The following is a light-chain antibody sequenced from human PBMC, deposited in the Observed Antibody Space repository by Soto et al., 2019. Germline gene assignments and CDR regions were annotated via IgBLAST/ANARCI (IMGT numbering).Light chain of an antibody. CDR3: QQYSNAPVT. Sequence: EIVLTQSPGTLSLSPGERATLSCWASQSVSNNLVWYQQKPGQAPRLLISAASSRATGIPDRFRGSGSGTDFTLTISRLEPEDFAVYYCQQYSNAPVTFGQGTKVEIK. CDR2: AAS. V-gene: IGKV3-20*01. CDR1: QSVSNN. J-gene: IGKJ2*01.